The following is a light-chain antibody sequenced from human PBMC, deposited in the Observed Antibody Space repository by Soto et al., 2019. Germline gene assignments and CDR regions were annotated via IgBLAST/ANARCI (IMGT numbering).Light chain of an antibody. CDR2: WAS. Sequence: DIVMTQSPDSLAVSLGERAAINCKSSQSVLYSSNNKNYLAWYQQKPGQPPKLLIYWASTRESGVPDRFSGSGSGTDSTLTISSLQAEDVAVYYCQQYYSTPGTFGQGTKLEIK. V-gene: IGKV4-1*01. CDR3: QQYYSTPGT. J-gene: IGKJ2*02. CDR1: QSVLYSSNNKNY.